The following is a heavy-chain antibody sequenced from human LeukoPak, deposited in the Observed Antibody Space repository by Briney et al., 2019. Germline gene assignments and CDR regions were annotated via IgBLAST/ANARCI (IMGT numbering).Heavy chain of an antibody. Sequence: SVKVSCMASGGTFSSYAISWVRQAPGQGLEWMGGIIPIFGSANYAQKFQGRVTITADESTSTAYMELSSLRSEDTAVYYCAREIGYCSSTSCYYYYYGMDVWGQGTTVTVSS. CDR2: IIPIFGSA. CDR1: GGTFSSYA. J-gene: IGHJ6*02. CDR3: AREIGYCSSTSCYYYYYGMDV. V-gene: IGHV1-69*13. D-gene: IGHD2-2*01.